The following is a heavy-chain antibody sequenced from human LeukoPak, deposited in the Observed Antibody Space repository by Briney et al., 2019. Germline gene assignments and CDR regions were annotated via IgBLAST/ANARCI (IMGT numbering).Heavy chain of an antibody. CDR2: ISSNGGST. D-gene: IGHD5-18*01. V-gene: IGHV3-64*02. Sequence: GGSLRLSCSASGFTFSSYAMHWVRQAPGKGLEYVSAISSNGGSTYYADSVKGRFTISRDNSKNTLYLQMGSLRAEDMAVYYCARERGYTYGYSFDYWGQGTLVTVSS. CDR1: GFTFSSYA. J-gene: IGHJ4*02. CDR3: ARERGYTYGYSFDY.